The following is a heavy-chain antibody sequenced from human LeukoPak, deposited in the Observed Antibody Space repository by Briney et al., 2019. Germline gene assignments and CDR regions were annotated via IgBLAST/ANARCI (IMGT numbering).Heavy chain of an antibody. D-gene: IGHD2-2*01. CDR1: GGSFGSHY. V-gene: IGHV4-34*01. CDR3: ARAAGYQLRRGYYYYMDV. J-gene: IGHJ6*03. CDR2: INLSGST. Sequence: SETLSLTCGVYGGSFGSHYWTSIRPPPGKGVEWSGGINLSGSTTYNPSLKSRVTISIDRSKNQFSLKLSSLTAADTAVYYCARAAGYQLRRGYYYYMDVWGKGTTVTVSS.